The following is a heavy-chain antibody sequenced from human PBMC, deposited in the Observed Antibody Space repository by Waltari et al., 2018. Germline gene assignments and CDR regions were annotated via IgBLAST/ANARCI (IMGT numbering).Heavy chain of an antibody. V-gene: IGHV4-59*01. J-gene: IGHJ4*02. Sequence: QVQLQESGPGLVKPSETLSLTCTVSGGSMNNYYWSWIRRSPGKGLEWIGYIYSTGESHYNPSLRSRVTISVDMSKNQFSLNLRYVTAADTAIYYCARDTGHYFENWGQGTLVTVSS. CDR1: GGSMNNYY. CDR2: IYSTGES. CDR3: ARDTGHYFEN.